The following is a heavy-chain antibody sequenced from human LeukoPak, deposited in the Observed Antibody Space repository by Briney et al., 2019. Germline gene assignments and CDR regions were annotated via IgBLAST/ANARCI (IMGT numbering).Heavy chain of an antibody. D-gene: IGHD2-2*01. V-gene: IGHV3-48*01. CDR2: ISSSRSTI. CDR1: GFTFSTYS. CDR3: AREYCSSTSCLYDY. J-gene: IGHJ4*02. Sequence: GGSLRLSCAASGFTFSTYSMNWVRQAPGKGPEWVSYISSSRSTIYYADSVKGRFTISRDNAKNSLYLQMNSLRAEDTAVYYCAREYCSSTSCLYDYWGQGTLVTVSS.